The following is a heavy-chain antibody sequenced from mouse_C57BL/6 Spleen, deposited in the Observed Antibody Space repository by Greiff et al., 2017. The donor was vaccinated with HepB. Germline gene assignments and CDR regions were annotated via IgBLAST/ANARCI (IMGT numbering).Heavy chain of an antibody. CDR3: ARSNYYGLATGPFAY. CDR1: GYSITSGYY. V-gene: IGHV3-6*01. D-gene: IGHD1-1*01. CDR2: ISYDGSN. J-gene: IGHJ3*01. Sequence: ESGPGLVKPSQSLSLTCSVTGYSITSGYYRNWIRQFPGNKLEWMGYISYDGSNNYNPSLKNRISITRDTSKNQFFLKLNSVTTEDTATYYCARSNYYGLATGPFAYWGQGTLVTVSA.